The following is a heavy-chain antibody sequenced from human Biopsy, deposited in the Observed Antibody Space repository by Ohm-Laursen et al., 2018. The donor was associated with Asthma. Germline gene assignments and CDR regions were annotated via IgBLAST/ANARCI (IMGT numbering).Heavy chain of an antibody. CDR1: GFTFSSYS. Sequence: SCAASGFTFSSYSMNWVRQAPGKGLEWVSYISSSSSTIYYADSVKGRFTISRDNSRNTLYLRMNSLRAEDTAVYYCAKAERYFDWYWFDPWGQGTLVTVSS. J-gene: IGHJ5*02. D-gene: IGHD3-9*01. CDR3: AKAERYFDWYWFDP. V-gene: IGHV3-48*01. CDR2: ISSSSSTI.